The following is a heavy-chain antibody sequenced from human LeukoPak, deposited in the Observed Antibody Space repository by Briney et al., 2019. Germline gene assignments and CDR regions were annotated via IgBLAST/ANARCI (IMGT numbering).Heavy chain of an antibody. CDR3: ARPRVAGSFDY. V-gene: IGHV1-18*01. CDR1: GYTVTSYG. CDR2: ISGYNANT. D-gene: IGHD6-19*01. Sequence: ASVKVSCKTSGYTVTSYGISWVRQAPGQGLEWMGWISGYNANTNYAQKLQGRVTMTTDTSTSTVYMELRSLRSDDTAVYYCARPRVAGSFDYWGQGTLVTVSS. J-gene: IGHJ4*02.